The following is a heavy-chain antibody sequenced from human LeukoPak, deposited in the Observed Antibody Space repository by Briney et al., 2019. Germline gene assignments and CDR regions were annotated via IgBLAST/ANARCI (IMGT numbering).Heavy chain of an antibody. CDR1: GGSISSSSYY. CDR3: ARRQLHYDFWSGDDWYFDL. V-gene: IGHV4-39*02. Sequence: SETLSLTCTVSGGSISSSSYYWGWIRQPPGRGLEWIGNILYTGGTYYNPSLKSRVTMPKGTSRNHFSLELSSVTAADTAVYYCARRQLHYDFWSGDDWYFDLWGRGTLVTVSS. D-gene: IGHD3-3*01. CDR2: ILYTGGT. J-gene: IGHJ2*01.